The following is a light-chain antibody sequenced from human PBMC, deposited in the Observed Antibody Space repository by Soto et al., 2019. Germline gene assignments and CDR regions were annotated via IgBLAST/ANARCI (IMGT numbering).Light chain of an antibody. J-gene: IGKJ2*01. CDR3: HQYGSSPPYT. V-gene: IGKV3-20*01. CDR1: ESVSSSY. Sequence: EIVLTQSPGTLSLSPGERATLSCRASESVSSSYLAWYQQKPGQAPRLLIYGASSRATGIPDRLSGSGSGTDFTLTISRLEPEDCAVYYCHQYGSSPPYTFGQGTKLEIK. CDR2: GAS.